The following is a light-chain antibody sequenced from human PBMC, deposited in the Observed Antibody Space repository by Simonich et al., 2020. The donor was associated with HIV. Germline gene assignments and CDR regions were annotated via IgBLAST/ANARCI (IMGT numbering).Light chain of an antibody. V-gene: IGLV2-14*03. CDR1: SSDVGGYNY. CDR3: SSYTSSSTWV. Sequence: QSALTQPASVSGSPGQSITISCTGTSSDVGGYNYVSWYQQHPGKAPKLMLYAVSNRPSGVSNRFSGSKSGNTASLTISGLRAEDEADYYCSSYTSSSTWVFGGGTKLTVL. J-gene: IGLJ3*02. CDR2: AVS.